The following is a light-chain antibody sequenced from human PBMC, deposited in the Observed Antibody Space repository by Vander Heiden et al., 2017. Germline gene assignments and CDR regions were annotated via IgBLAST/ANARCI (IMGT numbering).Light chain of an antibody. CDR2: DDS. Sequence: SYVLTQPPSVSVAPGKTARITCGGNNIESKSVHWYQQKPGQAPVVVVYDDSHRPSGIPERFSGSNSGNTATLTISGVEAGDEADYYCQVWDLSGDQVFGGGTKLTVL. J-gene: IGLJ2*01. V-gene: IGLV3-21*03. CDR1: NIESKS. CDR3: QVWDLSGDQV.